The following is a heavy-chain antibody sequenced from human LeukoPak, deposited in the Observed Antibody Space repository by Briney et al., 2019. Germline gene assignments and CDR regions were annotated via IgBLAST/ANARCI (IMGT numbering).Heavy chain of an antibody. CDR2: IKQDGSEK. Sequence: PPGGSLRLSCAASGFTFSSYWMSWVRQAPGKGLEWVANIKQDGSEKYYVDSVKGRFTISRDNAKNSLYLQMNSLRAEDTAVYYCARGPTVTYYYYGMDVWGQGTTVTVSS. CDR3: ARGPTVTYYYYGMDV. J-gene: IGHJ6*02. V-gene: IGHV3-7*03. CDR1: GFTFSSYW. D-gene: IGHD4-11*01.